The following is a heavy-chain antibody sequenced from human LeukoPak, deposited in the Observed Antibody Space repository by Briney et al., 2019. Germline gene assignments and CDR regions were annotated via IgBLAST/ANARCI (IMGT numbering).Heavy chain of an antibody. CDR3: ARDGGTALDS. J-gene: IGHJ4*02. D-gene: IGHD2-21*02. CDR1: GYTFTAYY. Sequence: ASVKVSCKASGYTFTAYYMHWVRQAPGRGLEWVGWINPNSGDTDFAQNFQGRVTMTRDTSISTVYMELTSLRSDDTAVYYCARDGGTALDSWGQGTLVTVYS. CDR2: INPNSGDT. V-gene: IGHV1-2*02.